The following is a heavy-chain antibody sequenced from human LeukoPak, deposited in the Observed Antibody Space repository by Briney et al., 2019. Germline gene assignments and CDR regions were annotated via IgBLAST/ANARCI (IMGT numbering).Heavy chain of an antibody. V-gene: IGHV1-2*06. CDR2: INPNSGGT. D-gene: IGHD3-10*01. Sequence: GASVKVSCKASGYTFTGYYMHWVRQAPGQGLEWMGRINPNSGGTNYAQKFQGRVTMTRDTSISTAYMELSRLRSDDTAVYYCARGRLWFGETNNWFDPWGQGTLVTVSS. CDR3: ARGRLWFGETNNWFDP. CDR1: GYTFTGYY. J-gene: IGHJ5*02.